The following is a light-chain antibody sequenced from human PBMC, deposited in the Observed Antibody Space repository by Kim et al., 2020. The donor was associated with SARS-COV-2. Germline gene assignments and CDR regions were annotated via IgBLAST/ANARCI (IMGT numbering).Light chain of an antibody. CDR1: SSNFGAVYE. Sequence: VPISCNGRSSNFGAVYEEHWYQQLPGTAPNLLIYGNSNRPAGVPYRFSGSKSGTSASLAITGLQAEDEADYYCQSYDSSLSGWVVFGGGTQLTV. V-gene: IGLV1-40*01. CDR2: GNS. CDR3: QSYDSSLSGWVV. J-gene: IGLJ2*01.